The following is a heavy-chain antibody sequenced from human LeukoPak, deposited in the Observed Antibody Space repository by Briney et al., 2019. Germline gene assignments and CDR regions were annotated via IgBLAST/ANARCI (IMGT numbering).Heavy chain of an antibody. J-gene: IGHJ6*03. Sequence: SETLSPTCTVSGGSISSSSYYWGWIRQPPGKGLEWIGSIYYTGSTYYDPSLKSRVTISVDTSKNQFSLKLSSVTAADTAVYYCARLHYGGNYGYYYYYMDVWGKGTTVTISS. CDR2: IYYTGST. V-gene: IGHV4-39*01. CDR1: GGSISSSSYY. CDR3: ARLHYGGNYGYYYYYMDV. D-gene: IGHD4-23*01.